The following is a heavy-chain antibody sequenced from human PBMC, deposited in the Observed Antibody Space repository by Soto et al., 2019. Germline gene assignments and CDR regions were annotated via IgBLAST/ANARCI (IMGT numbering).Heavy chain of an antibody. J-gene: IGHJ4*02. Sequence: GESLKISCQGSGYSFTSYWIGWVRQMPGKGLEWMGVIYPGDSDTRYSPSFQSQVTISTDKSISTAYLQWSSLKASDTAIYYCARLAPTILGVLTLYPGDHLDYWGLGTLVTVSS. CDR1: GYSFTSYW. CDR2: IYPGDSDT. D-gene: IGHD3-3*01. CDR3: ARLAPTILGVLTLYPGDHLDY. V-gene: IGHV5-51*01.